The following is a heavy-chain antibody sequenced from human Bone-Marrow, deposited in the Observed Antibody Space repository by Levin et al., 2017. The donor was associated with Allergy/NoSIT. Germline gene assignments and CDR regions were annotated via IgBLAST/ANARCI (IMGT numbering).Heavy chain of an antibody. D-gene: IGHD3-9*01. J-gene: IGHJ5*02. CDR2: IRSKAYGGTT. V-gene: IGHV3-49*03. CDR3: TGNYDILTGYYLSGWFDP. CDR1: GFTFGDYA. Sequence: GESLKISCTASGFTFGDYAMSWFRQAPGKGLEWVGFIRSKAYGGTTEYAASVKGRFTISRDDSKSIAYLQMNSLKTEDTAVYYCTGNYDILTGYYLSGWFDPWGQGTLVTVSS.